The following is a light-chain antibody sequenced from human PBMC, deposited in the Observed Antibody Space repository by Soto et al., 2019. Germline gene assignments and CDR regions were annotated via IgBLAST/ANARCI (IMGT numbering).Light chain of an antibody. V-gene: IGKV3-20*01. CDR1: QSIRSSY. CDR3: QQDGSSPPLT. CDR2: GAS. Sequence: IVLTQSPGTLSLSPGERATLSCRASQSIRSSYLAWYQQKPGQAPSLLIYGASSRATGIPDRFSGSGSGTDFTITISRLEPEDFAVYYCQQDGSSPPLTFGGGTKVEIK. J-gene: IGKJ4*01.